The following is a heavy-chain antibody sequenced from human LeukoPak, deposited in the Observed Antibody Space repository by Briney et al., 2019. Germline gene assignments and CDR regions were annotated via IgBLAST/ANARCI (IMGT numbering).Heavy chain of an antibody. V-gene: IGHV4-4*07. CDR3: ARQIIAAGKNYYGMDV. CDR2: IYTSGRT. D-gene: IGHD6-13*01. J-gene: IGHJ6*02. CDR1: GGSISSYY. Sequence: SETLSLTCTVSGGSISSYYWTWIRQPDGKGLEWIGRIYTSGRTNNNPSLKSRVTMSVDTSNNQFSLNLSSVTAADTAVYYCARQIIAAGKNYYGMDVWGQGTTVTVSS.